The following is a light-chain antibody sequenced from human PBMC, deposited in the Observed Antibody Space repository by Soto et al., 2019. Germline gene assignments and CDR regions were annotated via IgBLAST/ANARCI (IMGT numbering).Light chain of an antibody. CDR2: GAF. J-gene: IGKJ1*01. V-gene: IGKV3-20*01. Sequence: EIVLTQSPGTLSLSPGERATLSCRASQSVSSSYLAWYQQKPGQAPRLLTYGAFSRATGIPDRFSGSGSGTDFTLTISRLEPEDFAVYYCQQYGSSPRGTFGQGTKVDIK. CDR1: QSVSSSY. CDR3: QQYGSSPRGT.